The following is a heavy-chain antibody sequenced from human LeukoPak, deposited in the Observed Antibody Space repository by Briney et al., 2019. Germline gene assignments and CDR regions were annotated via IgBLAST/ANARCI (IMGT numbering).Heavy chain of an antibody. CDR2: ISSSSYI. D-gene: IGHD6-19*01. V-gene: IGHV3-21*01. Sequence: GGSLRLSCAASGFTFSSYSMNWVRQAPGKGLEWVSSISSSSYIYYADSVKGRFTISRDNAKNSLYLQMNSLRAEDTAVYYCARGDKSSGWYFLDYWGRGTLVTVSS. CDR1: GFTFSSYS. J-gene: IGHJ4*02. CDR3: ARGDKSSGWYFLDY.